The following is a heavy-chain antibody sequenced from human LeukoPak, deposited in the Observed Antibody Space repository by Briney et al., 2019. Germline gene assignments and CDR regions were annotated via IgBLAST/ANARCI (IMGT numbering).Heavy chain of an antibody. Sequence: SETLSLTCTVSGGSISSYYWSWIRQPPGKGREWIGYIYYSGSTNYNPSLKSRVTISVDTSKNQFSLKLSSVTAADTAVYYCARDFDYWGQGTLVTVSS. CDR2: IYYSGST. CDR3: ARDFDY. J-gene: IGHJ4*02. V-gene: IGHV4-59*12. CDR1: GGSISSYY.